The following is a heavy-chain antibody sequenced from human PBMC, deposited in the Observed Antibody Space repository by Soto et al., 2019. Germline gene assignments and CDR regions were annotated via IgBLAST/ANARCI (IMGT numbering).Heavy chain of an antibody. CDR3: ARVKYYDILTGYYDYYYGMDV. V-gene: IGHV4-31*03. D-gene: IGHD3-9*01. CDR1: GGSISSGGYY. J-gene: IGHJ6*02. Sequence: PSETLSLTCTVSGGSISSGGYYWSWIRQHPGKGLEWIGYIYYSGSTYYNPSLKSRVTISVDTSKNQFSLKLSSVTAADTAVYYCARVKYYDILTGYYDYYYGMDVWGQGTTVTVSS. CDR2: IYYSGST.